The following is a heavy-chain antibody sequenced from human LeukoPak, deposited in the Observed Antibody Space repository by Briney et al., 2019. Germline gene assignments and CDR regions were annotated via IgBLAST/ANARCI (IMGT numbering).Heavy chain of an antibody. J-gene: IGHJ4*02. V-gene: IGHV3-30*04. CDR2: ISYDGSNK. CDR1: GFTFSSYA. D-gene: IGHD4-17*01. Sequence: GGSLRLSCAASGFTFSSYAMHWVRQAPGKGLEWVAVISYDGSNKYYADSVKGRFTISRDNSKNTLYLQMNSLRAEDTAVYYCARDGASYGDYPQGLDYWGQGTLVTVSS. CDR3: ARDGASYGDYPQGLDY.